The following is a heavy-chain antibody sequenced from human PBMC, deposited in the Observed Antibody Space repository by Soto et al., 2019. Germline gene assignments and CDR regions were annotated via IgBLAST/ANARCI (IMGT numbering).Heavy chain of an antibody. CDR1: GFTFSNYA. V-gene: IGHV3-23*01. D-gene: IGHD2-21*02. CDR3: AKHHCEGGDCSARWDLFDY. J-gene: IGHJ4*02. Sequence: EVQLMESGGGLVQPGGSLRLSCAASGFTFSNYAMTWVRQAPGRGMEWVSGISGSGDSTYYADFVKGQYTISRDNSKNTLYLQMNSLRAEDTAVYYCAKHHCEGGDCSARWDLFDYWGRGTPVTVSS. CDR2: ISGSGDST.